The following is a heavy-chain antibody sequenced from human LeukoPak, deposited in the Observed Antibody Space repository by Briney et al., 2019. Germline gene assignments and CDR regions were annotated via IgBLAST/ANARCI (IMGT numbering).Heavy chain of an antibody. V-gene: IGHV3-23*01. D-gene: IGHD6-19*01. CDR2: ISGSGART. Sequence: GGSLRLSCTASGFTFSNYAMNWVRQAPGKGLEGVSGISGSGARTYFAVSVKGRFTISRDNSRNTQYLQMNILRAEDTAVYYCAKGTVTLAGDDAFDVWGQGTMVTVSS. J-gene: IGHJ3*01. CDR1: GFTFSNYA. CDR3: AKGTVTLAGDDAFDV.